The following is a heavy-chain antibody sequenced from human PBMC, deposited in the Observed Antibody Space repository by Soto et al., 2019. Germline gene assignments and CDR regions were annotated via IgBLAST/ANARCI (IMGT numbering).Heavy chain of an antibody. CDR2: IIPIFTTT. J-gene: IGHJ3*02. CDR3: AREVAADGTFREDVFDI. CDR1: GGTFSNHA. V-gene: IGHV1-69*12. Sequence: QVHLVQSGAEVKKPGSSVKVSCKASGGTFSNHAINWVRQAPGQGLEWMGRIIPIFTTTNYAQKFQGRVTITADASTITAYMELGSLKHDDTAVYYCAREVAADGTFREDVFDIWGQGKLVTVSS. D-gene: IGHD6-13*01.